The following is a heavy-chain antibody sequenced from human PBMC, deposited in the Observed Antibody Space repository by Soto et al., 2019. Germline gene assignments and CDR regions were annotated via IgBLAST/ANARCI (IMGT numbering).Heavy chain of an antibody. D-gene: IGHD3-22*01. V-gene: IGHV4-31*03. CDR1: GVSISSGGYY. Sequence: SETLSLTCTVSGVSISSGGYYWSWIRQHPGKGLEWIGYIYYSGSTYYNPSLKSRVTISVDTSKNQFSLKLSSVTAADPAVYYCARDQTNYYYDRSGYSHWGQGTLVTVSS. CDR2: IYYSGST. CDR3: ARDQTNYYYDRSGYSH. J-gene: IGHJ4*02.